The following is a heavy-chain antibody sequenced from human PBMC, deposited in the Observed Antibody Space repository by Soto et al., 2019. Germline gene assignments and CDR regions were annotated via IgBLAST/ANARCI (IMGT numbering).Heavy chain of an antibody. CDR2: TRNKANSYTT. V-gene: IGHV3-72*01. D-gene: IGHD2-21*01. J-gene: IGHJ6*02. Sequence: GGSLRLSCAASGFTFSDHYMDWVRQAPGKGLEWVGRTRNKANSYTTEYAASVKGRFTISRDDSKNSLDLQMNSLKTEDTAVYYCARSFVGRSEGRMDVWGQGTTVTVSS. CDR1: GFTFSDHY. CDR3: ARSFVGRSEGRMDV.